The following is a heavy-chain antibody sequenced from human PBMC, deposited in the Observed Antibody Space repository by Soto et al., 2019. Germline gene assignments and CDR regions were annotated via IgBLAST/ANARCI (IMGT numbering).Heavy chain of an antibody. Sequence: SETLSLTCTVSGGSISSYYWSWIRQPPGKGLEWIGYIYYSGSTNYNPSLKSRVTISVDTSKNQFSLKLSSVTAADTAVYYCARIWNPGVVYYYYMDVWGKGTTVTVSS. V-gene: IGHV4-59*08. CDR2: IYYSGST. J-gene: IGHJ6*03. CDR3: ARIWNPGVVYYYYMDV. CDR1: GGSISSYY. D-gene: IGHD1-1*01.